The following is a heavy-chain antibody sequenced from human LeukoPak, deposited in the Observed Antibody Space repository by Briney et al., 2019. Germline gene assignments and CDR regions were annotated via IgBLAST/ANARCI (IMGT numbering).Heavy chain of an antibody. V-gene: IGHV3-30*18. J-gene: IGHJ4*02. D-gene: IGHD6-19*01. CDR2: ISYDGSNK. Sequence: GGSLRLSCAASGFTFSSYGMHWVRQAPGKGLEWVAVISYDGSNKYYADSLKGRFTISRDNSKKTLYLQMNSLRAEDTAVYYCAKDHGAVAGPGGFDYWGQGNLVTVSS. CDR1: GFTFSSYG. CDR3: AKDHGAVAGPGGFDY.